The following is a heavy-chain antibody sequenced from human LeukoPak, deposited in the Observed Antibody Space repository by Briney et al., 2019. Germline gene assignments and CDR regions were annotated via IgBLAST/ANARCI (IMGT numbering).Heavy chain of an antibody. D-gene: IGHD4-17*01. CDR1: GSTFSSSA. CDR3: AKSHLTTVNFGRTSDY. V-gene: IGHV3-23*01. Sequence: GGSLRLSCAASGSTFSSSAMSWVRQAPGKGLEWVSAISNNGGYTYYADSVTGRFTISRDNSKNTVYLQMNSLRAEDSAVYYCAKSHLTTVNFGRTSDYWGQGTLVTVSS. CDR2: ISNNGGYT. J-gene: IGHJ4*02.